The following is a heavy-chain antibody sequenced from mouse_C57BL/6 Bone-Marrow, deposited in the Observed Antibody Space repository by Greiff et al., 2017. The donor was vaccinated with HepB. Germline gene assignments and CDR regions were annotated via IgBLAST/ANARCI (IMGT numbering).Heavy chain of an antibody. D-gene: IGHD2-4*01. J-gene: IGHJ2*01. Sequence: VKLKESGPGLVAPSQSLSITCTVSGFSLTSYAISWVRQPPGKGLEWLGVIWTGGGTNYNSALKSRLSISKDNSKSQVFLKMNSLQTDDTARYYCARNQGPYYDYGFDYWGQGTTLTVSS. CDR3: ARNQGPYYDYGFDY. CDR2: IWTGGGT. V-gene: IGHV2-9-1*01. CDR1: GFSLTSYA.